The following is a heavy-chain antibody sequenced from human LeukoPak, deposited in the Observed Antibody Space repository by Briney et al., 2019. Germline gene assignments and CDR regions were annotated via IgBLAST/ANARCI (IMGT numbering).Heavy chain of an antibody. V-gene: IGHV1-2*02. Sequence: ASVKVSCKASGYTFTGYYMHWVRQAPGQGLEWMGWINPNSGGTNYAQKLQGRVTMTTDTSTSTAYMELRSLRSDDTAVYYCARDRGIAVAGRAFDIWGQGTMVTVSS. CDR2: INPNSGGT. CDR1: GYTFTGYY. CDR3: ARDRGIAVAGRAFDI. D-gene: IGHD6-19*01. J-gene: IGHJ3*02.